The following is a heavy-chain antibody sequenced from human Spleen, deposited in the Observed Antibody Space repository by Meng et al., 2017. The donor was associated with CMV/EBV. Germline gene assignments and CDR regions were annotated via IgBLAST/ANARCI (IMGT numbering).Heavy chain of an antibody. D-gene: IGHD1-26*01. CDR2: ISGSGGNT. V-gene: IGHV3-23*01. J-gene: IGHJ3*02. CDR3: ASTGGAKLDAFDI. CDR1: GFTFSTYA. Sequence: GGSLRLSCAASGFTFSTYAMSWVRQAPGKGLEWVSAISGSGGNTYYADSVKGRFTISRDNAKNSLYLQMNSLRAEDTAVYYCASTGGAKLDAFDIWGQGTMVTVSS.